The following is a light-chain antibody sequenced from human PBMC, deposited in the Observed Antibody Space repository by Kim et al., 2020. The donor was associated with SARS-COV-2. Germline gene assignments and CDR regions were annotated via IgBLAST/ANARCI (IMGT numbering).Light chain of an antibody. Sequence: QSITISCIGTSSDVGSYHLVSWYQQRPGKAPKLIIYDVSKRPSGVSNRFAAFKSGNTASLNISGLQAEDEADYYCNSYTISGTSWVFGGGTQLTVL. CDR2: DVS. V-gene: IGLV2-14*02. CDR3: NSYTISGTSWV. J-gene: IGLJ3*02. CDR1: SSDVGSYHL.